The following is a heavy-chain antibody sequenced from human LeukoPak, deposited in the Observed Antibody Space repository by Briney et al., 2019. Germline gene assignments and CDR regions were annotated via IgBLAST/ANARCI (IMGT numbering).Heavy chain of an antibody. CDR1: GNAFITYA. Sequence: ASVKVSCKASGNAFITYAMYWVRQAPGQRLEWMGWINDGDGDTRYSQRFQGRVTMTRDTSARTAYMELSSLRSEDTAVYYCARGGLLMNWFDPWGQGTLVTVSS. V-gene: IGHV1-3*01. CDR3: ARGGLLMNWFDP. D-gene: IGHD3-16*01. CDR2: INDGDGDT. J-gene: IGHJ5*02.